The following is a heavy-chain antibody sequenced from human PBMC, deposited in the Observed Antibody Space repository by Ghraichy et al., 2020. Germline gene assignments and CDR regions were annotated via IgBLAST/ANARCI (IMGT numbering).Heavy chain of an antibody. J-gene: IGHJ1*01. CDR3: ARATLEYFQH. V-gene: IGHV4-59*08. CDR1: GGSISSYY. Sequence: SETLSLTCTVSGGSISSYYWSWIRQPPGKGLEWIGYIYYSGSTNYNPSLKSRVTISVDTSKNQFSLKLSSVTAADTAVYYCARATLEYFQHWGQGTLVTVSS. D-gene: IGHD1-1*01. CDR2: IYYSGST.